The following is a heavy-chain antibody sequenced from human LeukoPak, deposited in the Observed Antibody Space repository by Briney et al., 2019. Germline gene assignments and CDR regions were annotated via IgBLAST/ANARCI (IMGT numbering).Heavy chain of an antibody. Sequence: KPSETLSLTCTVSGGSISSYHWSWIRQPPGQGLEWIGYIDYSGSTNYNPSPKSRVSISIDTSKIQVSLKLSSETAADTAVYYCARPMLRITGTTPHRARTADRDYRTRAFDYWGQGTLVTVSS. J-gene: IGHJ4*02. V-gene: IGHV4-59*12. CDR2: IDYSGST. CDR3: ARPMLRITGTTPHRARTADRDYRTRAFDY. D-gene: IGHD1-20*01. CDR1: GGSISSYH.